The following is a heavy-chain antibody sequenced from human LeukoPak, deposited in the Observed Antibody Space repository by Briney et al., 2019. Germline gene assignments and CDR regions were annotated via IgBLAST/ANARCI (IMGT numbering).Heavy chain of an antibody. CDR1: GGSISSSSYY. D-gene: IGHD3-22*01. Sequence: PSETLSLTCTVSGGSISSSSYYWGWIRQPPGKGLEWIGSIYYSGSTYDNPSLKSRVTTSVDTSKNQFSLKLSSVTAADTAVYYCARPLHDTNGYYYFDYWGQGTLVTVSS. V-gene: IGHV4-39*01. J-gene: IGHJ4*02. CDR2: IYYSGST. CDR3: ARPLHDTNGYYYFDY.